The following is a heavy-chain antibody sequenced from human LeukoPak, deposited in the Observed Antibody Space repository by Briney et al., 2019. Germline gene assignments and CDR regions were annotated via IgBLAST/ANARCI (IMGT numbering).Heavy chain of an antibody. Sequence: GRSLRLSCAASGFTFDDYAMHWVRQAPGEGLGWGSGISWNSGSIGYADFVKGRFTISRDNAKNSLYLQMNSLRAEDMALYYCAKGTYYDILTGYYNYWGQGTLVTVSS. D-gene: IGHD3-9*01. CDR1: GFTFDDYA. CDR3: AKGTYYDILTGYYNY. V-gene: IGHV3-9*03. J-gene: IGHJ4*02. CDR2: ISWNSGSI.